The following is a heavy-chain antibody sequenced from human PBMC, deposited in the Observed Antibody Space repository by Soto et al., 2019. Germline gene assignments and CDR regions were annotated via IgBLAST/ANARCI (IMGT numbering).Heavy chain of an antibody. CDR2: ISYDGSKK. J-gene: IGHJ4*02. Sequence: QVQLVESGGGVVQPGRSLRLSCAASGFPFSSYGMHWVRQAPGKGLDWVALISYDGSKKYYADSVKGRFTISRDNSKQTLYLQMSSLRAEDTALYYCAGGQYYFDYCGQGTLVSVSS. CDR3: AGGQYYFDY. V-gene: IGHV3-30*03. D-gene: IGHD2-15*01. CDR1: GFPFSSYG.